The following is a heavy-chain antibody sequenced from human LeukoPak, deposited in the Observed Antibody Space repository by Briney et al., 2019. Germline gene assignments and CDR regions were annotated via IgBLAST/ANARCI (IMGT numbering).Heavy chain of an antibody. Sequence: SETLSLTCTVSGGSISSSSYYWGWIRQPPGKGLEWIGSIYYSGSTYYNPSLKSRVTISVDTSKNQFSLKLSSVTAADTAVYYCARHLVTRRKLELRGGDAFDIWGQGTMVTVSS. D-gene: IGHD1-7*01. CDR3: ARHLVTRRKLELRGGDAFDI. J-gene: IGHJ3*02. CDR2: IYYSGST. V-gene: IGHV4-39*01. CDR1: GGSISSSSYY.